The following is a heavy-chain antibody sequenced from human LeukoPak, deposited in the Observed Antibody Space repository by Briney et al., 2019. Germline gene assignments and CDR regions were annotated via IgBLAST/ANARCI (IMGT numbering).Heavy chain of an antibody. CDR3: AKDHCSSTSCYWFDY. CDR1: GFTFSNYV. CDR2: ISGSGGNT. V-gene: IGHV3-23*01. J-gene: IGHJ4*02. D-gene: IGHD2-2*01. Sequence: PGGSLRLSCAASGFTFSNYVMNWARQAPGKGLEWVSTISGSGGNTYYADSVKGRFTISRDNSKNTLYLQMNSLRGEDTAVYYCAKDHCSSTSCYWFDYWGQGTPVTVSS.